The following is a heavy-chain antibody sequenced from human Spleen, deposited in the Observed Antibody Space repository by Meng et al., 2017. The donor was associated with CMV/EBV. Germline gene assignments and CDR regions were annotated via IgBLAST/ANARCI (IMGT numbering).Heavy chain of an antibody. Sequence: GESLKISCAASGFTFSSYAMSWVRQAPGKGLERVSAISGSGGSTYYADSVKGRFTISRDNSKNTLYLQMNSLRAEDTAVYYCAKALTGIVTPDAFDIWGQGTMVTVSS. J-gene: IGHJ3*02. D-gene: IGHD1-20*01. CDR3: AKALTGIVTPDAFDI. CDR2: ISGSGGST. V-gene: IGHV3-23*01. CDR1: GFTFSSYA.